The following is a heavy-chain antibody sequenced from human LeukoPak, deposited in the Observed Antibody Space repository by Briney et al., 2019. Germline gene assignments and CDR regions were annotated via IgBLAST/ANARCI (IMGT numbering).Heavy chain of an antibody. D-gene: IGHD3-3*01. CDR3: ARHDYYNFWGSFNWFDS. Sequence: SETLSLXCSVSGGSIIDNNYYWAWIRQPPGKGLEWIASVYHSGSTYYSPSLKSRVTISVDTSKNHFSLRLNSVTAADTAVYYCARHDYYNFWGSFNWFDSWGQGTLVTVSS. V-gene: IGHV4-39*01. CDR1: GGSIIDNNYY. CDR2: VYHSGST. J-gene: IGHJ5*01.